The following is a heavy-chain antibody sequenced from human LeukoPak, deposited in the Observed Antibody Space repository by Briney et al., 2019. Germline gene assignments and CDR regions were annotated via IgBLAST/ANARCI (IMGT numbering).Heavy chain of an antibody. D-gene: IGHD3-10*01. V-gene: IGHV4-61*01. CDR1: GGSVSSGSYY. CDR3: ARDHLWFGASQGHYGMDV. Sequence: SETLSLTCTVSGGSVSSGSYYWSWIRQPPGKGLEWIGYIYYSGSTKCNPSLKSRVTISVDTSKNQFSLKLSSVTAADTAVYYCARDHLWFGASQGHYGMDVWGKGTTVTVSS. J-gene: IGHJ6*04. CDR2: IYYSGST.